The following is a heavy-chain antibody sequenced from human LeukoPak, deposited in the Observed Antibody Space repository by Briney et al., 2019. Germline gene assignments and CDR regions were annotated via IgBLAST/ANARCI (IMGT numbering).Heavy chain of an antibody. Sequence: SETLSLTCTVSGYSISSGYYWGWIRQPPGKGLEWIGSIYHSGSTYYNPSLKSRVTISVDTSKNQFSLKLSSVTAADTAVYYCARNTTSYCSSTSCAPHNWFDPWGQGTLVTVS. J-gene: IGHJ5*02. CDR1: GYSISSGYY. CDR2: IYHSGST. D-gene: IGHD2-2*01. CDR3: ARNTTSYCSSTSCAPHNWFDP. V-gene: IGHV4-38-2*02.